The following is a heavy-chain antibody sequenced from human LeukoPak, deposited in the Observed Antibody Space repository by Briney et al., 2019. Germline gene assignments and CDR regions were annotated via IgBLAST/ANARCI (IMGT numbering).Heavy chain of an antibody. J-gene: IGHJ6*03. CDR3: ARAGGGNGYNYYYYMDV. Sequence: SETLSLTCTVSGGSISSYYWSWIRQPAEKELEWIGRIYTSGSTNYNPSLKSRVTMSVDTSKNQFSLKLSSVTAADTAVYYCARAGGGNGYNYYYYMDVWGKGTTVTVSS. D-gene: IGHD4-23*01. CDR2: IYTSGST. V-gene: IGHV4-4*07. CDR1: GGSISSYY.